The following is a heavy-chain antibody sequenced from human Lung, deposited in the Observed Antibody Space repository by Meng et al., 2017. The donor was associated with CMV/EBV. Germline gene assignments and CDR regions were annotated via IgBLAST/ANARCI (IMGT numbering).Heavy chain of an antibody. CDR1: GFTFAHYS. CDR3: AKDDGNWYLPD. V-gene: IGHV3-43*01. D-gene: IGHD6-13*01. J-gene: IGHJ4*02. Sequence: GGSLRLSCAASGFTFAHYSMHRVRQRPGKCLEWVSLISWNGQNTYYADSVKGRFTISRDNSRNSLYVQMNSLRIDDTALYYCAKDDGNWYLPDWGQGTLVXVSS. CDR2: ISWNGQNT.